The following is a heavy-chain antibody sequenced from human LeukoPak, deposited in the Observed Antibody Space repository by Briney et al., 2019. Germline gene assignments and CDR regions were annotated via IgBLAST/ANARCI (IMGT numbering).Heavy chain of an antibody. CDR3: ARQHYTNWFDP. CDR2: IYYSGST. Sequence: SETLSLTCTVSGGSISSYYWSWIPQPPGKGLEWIGYIYYSGSTNHNPSLKSRVTISVDTSKNQFSLKLSSVTAADTAVYYCARQHYTNWFDPWGQGTLVTVSS. J-gene: IGHJ5*02. D-gene: IGHD4-11*01. CDR1: GGSISSYY. V-gene: IGHV4-59*08.